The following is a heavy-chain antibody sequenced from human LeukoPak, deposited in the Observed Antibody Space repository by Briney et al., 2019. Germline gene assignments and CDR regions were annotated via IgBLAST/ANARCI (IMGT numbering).Heavy chain of an antibody. CDR2: IYTSGST. Sequence: SETLSLTCTVSGGSISSYYWSWIRQPPAKGLEWIGYIYTSGSTNYNPSLKSRVTISVDTSKNQFSLKLSSVTAADTAVYYCARRASGSYSFDYWGQGTLVTVSS. D-gene: IGHD1-26*01. CDR1: GGSISSYY. J-gene: IGHJ4*02. CDR3: ARRASGSYSFDY. V-gene: IGHV4-4*09.